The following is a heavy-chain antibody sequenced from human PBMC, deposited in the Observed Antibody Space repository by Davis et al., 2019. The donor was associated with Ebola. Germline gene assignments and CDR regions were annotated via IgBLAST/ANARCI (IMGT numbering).Heavy chain of an antibody. D-gene: IGHD2-2*01. J-gene: IGHJ4*02. V-gene: IGHV3-48*04. CDR1: GFTFSDYS. CDR3: ARVYCSSTSCYYFDY. Sequence: GESLKISCAASGFTFSDYSMNWVRQAPGKGLEWVSHISSRSSNIYYADSVKGRFTISRDNAKNSLYLQMNSLRAEDTAVYYCARVYCSSTSCYYFDYWGQGTLVTVSS. CDR2: ISSRSSNI.